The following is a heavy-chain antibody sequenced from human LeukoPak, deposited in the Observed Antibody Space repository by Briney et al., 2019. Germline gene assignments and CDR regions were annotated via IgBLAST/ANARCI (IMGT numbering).Heavy chain of an antibody. Sequence: SVKVSCKASGYTFTSYGISWVRQAPGQGLEWMGGIIPIFGTANYAQKFQGRVTITADESTSTAYMELSSLRSEDTAVYYCAREMGYCSSTSCYGGYYYGMDVWGQGTTVTVSS. J-gene: IGHJ6*02. CDR1: GYTFTSYG. CDR3: AREMGYCSSTSCYGGYYYGMDV. CDR2: IIPIFGTA. D-gene: IGHD2-2*01. V-gene: IGHV1-69*13.